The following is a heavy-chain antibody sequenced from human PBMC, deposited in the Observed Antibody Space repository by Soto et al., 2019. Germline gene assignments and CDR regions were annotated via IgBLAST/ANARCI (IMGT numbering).Heavy chain of an antibody. CDR3: ARVERGTATTVVDAFDI. D-gene: IGHD1-1*01. V-gene: IGHV4-34*01. CDR2: MSHSGGT. Sequence: QVQLQQWGAGLLKPSETLSLTCAVYGGFVSSGSYYWIWIRQPPGKGLEWIGEMSHSGGTHFNPSLKSRVTISVDTSKNQFSLKMSSVTAADTALYYWARVERGTATTVVDAFDIWGPGTMVTVSS. CDR1: GGFVSSGSYY. J-gene: IGHJ3*02.